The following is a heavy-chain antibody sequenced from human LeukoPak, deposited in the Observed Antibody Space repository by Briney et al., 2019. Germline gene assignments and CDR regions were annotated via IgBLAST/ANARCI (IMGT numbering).Heavy chain of an antibody. J-gene: IGHJ6*04. V-gene: IGHV3-21*01. CDR2: LSPTSTYI. CDR3: TRGTAPLTAYNAPDYYSGMDF. D-gene: IGHD3-9*01. CDR1: GFTFSSYS. Sequence: GGSLRLSCAASGFTFSSYSMNWVRQAPGEGLEWLSSLSPTSTYIYYADSMKGRITISRDNAKNSLYLQMNSLRTEDTAMYYCTRGTAPLTAYNAPDYYSGMDFWGKGNTVDVS.